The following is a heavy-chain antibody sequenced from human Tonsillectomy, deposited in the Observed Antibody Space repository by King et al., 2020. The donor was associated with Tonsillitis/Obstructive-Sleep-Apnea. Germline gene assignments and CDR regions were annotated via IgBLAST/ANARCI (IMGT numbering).Heavy chain of an antibody. J-gene: IGHJ6*02. D-gene: IGHD3/OR15-3a*01. CDR3: AREKDCDYGMDV. Sequence: QVQLQQWGAGLLKPSETLSLTCAVYGGSFSGYYWSWIRQPPGKGLEWIGEIHHSGSTNYNPSLKSRVTITVDTSNNHLSLKLSSVTAADTAVYYCAREKDCDYGMDVWGQGTADTVS. CDR2: IHHSGST. V-gene: IGHV4-34*01. CDR1: GGSFSGYY.